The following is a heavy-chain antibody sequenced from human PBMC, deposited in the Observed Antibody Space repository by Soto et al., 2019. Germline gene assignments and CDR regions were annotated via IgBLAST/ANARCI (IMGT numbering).Heavy chain of an antibody. J-gene: IGHJ4*02. CDR3: AMAGGIATAGAFNY. CDR2: ISGSGGST. CDR1: GFTFSSYA. V-gene: IGHV3-23*01. D-gene: IGHD6-13*01. Sequence: EVQLLESGGGLVQPGGSLRLSCGASGFTFSSYAMSWVRQAPGKGLEWVSAISGSGGSTYYADSVKGRFTISRDSSKNTLDLQMNSLRAEDTAVYYCAMAGGIATAGAFNYWGQGTLVTVSS.